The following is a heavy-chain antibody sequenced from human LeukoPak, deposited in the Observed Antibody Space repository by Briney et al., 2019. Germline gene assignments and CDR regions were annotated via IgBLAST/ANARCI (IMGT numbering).Heavy chain of an antibody. D-gene: IGHD3-10*01. J-gene: IGHJ6*02. CDR3: AKDRGYYASYGMDV. Sequence: GGSLRLSCAASGFTFSSYGMHWVRQAPGKGLEWVAVISYDGSNKYYADSVKGRFTISRDNSKNTLYLQMNSLRAEDTAVYYCAKDRGYYASYGMDVWGQGTTVTVS. CDR2: ISYDGSNK. V-gene: IGHV3-30*18. CDR1: GFTFSSYG.